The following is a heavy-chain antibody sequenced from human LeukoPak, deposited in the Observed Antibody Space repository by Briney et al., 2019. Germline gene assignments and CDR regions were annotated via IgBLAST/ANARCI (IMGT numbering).Heavy chain of an antibody. CDR2: ISYDGSNK. J-gene: IGHJ4*02. D-gene: IGHD3-22*01. V-gene: IGHV3-30*03. Sequence: PGRSLRLSCAASGFTFSSYGMHWVRQAPGKGLEWVAVISYDGSNKYYADSVKGRFTISRDNSKNTLYLQMNSLRAEDTAVYYCISSGYYAGFDYWGQGTLVTVSS. CDR1: GFTFSSYG. CDR3: ISSGYYAGFDY.